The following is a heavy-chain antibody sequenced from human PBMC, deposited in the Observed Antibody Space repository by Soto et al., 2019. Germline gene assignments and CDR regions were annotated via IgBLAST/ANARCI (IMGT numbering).Heavy chain of an antibody. CDR3: ATYSIAVAGQRGFDP. D-gene: IGHD6-19*01. Sequence: SETLSLTCAVYGGSFSGYYWSWIRQPPGKGLEWIGEINHSGSTNYNPSLKSRVTISVDTSKNQFSLKLSSVTAADTAVYYCATYSIAVAGQRGFDPWGQGTLVTVSS. CDR1: GGSFSGYY. CDR2: INHSGST. V-gene: IGHV4-34*01. J-gene: IGHJ5*02.